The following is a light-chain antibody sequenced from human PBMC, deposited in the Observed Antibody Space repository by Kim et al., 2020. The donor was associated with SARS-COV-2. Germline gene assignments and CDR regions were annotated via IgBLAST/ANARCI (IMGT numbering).Light chain of an antibody. Sequence: PGQSVTISCTGTSSDVGGYNYVSWYQQHPGKAPKLMIYDVSKRPSGVPDRFSGSKSGNTAPLTISGLQAEDEADYYCCSYAGSYTVFGGGTQLTVL. V-gene: IGLV2-11*01. CDR3: CSYAGSYTV. CDR1: SSDVGGYNY. CDR2: DVS. J-gene: IGLJ3*02.